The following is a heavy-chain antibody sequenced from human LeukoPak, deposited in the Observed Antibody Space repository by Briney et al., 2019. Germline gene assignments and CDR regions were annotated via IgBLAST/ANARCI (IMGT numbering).Heavy chain of an antibody. Sequence: GGSLRLSCAASGFIFTSAWMSWARQAPGKGLEWVGRTRNKANSYTTEYAASVKGRFTISRDDSKNSLYLQMNSLKTEDTAVYYCARGVSSPLDYWGQGTLVTVSS. D-gene: IGHD6-6*01. CDR1: GFIFTSAW. J-gene: IGHJ4*02. V-gene: IGHV3-72*01. CDR3: ARGVSSPLDY. CDR2: TRNKANSYTT.